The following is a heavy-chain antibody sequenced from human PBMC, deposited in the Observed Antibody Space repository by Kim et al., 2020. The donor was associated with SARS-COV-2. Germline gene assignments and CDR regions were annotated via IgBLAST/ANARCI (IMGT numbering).Heavy chain of an antibody. V-gene: IGHV3-23*01. CDR2: ISGSGGST. J-gene: IGHJ4*02. CDR3: AKVTQRLSIAVADAFDY. CDR1: GFTFSSYA. Sequence: GGSLRLSCAASGFTFSSYAMSWVRQAPGKGLEWVSAISGSGGSTYYADSVKGRFTISRDNSKNTLYLQMNSLRAEDTAVYYCAKVTQRLSIAVADAFDYWGQGTLVTVSS. D-gene: IGHD6-19*01.